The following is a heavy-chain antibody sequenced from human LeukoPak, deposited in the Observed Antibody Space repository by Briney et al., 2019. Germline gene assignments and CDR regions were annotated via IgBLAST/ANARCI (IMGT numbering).Heavy chain of an antibody. Sequence: KASETLSLTCTVSGGSISSGDYYWSWIRQPPGKGLEWIGYIYYSGSTYYNPSLKSRVTISVDTSKNQFSLKLSSVTAADTAVYYCARAAAVYKRTVLRYFDWLLPRGAFDIWGQGTMVTVSS. CDR3: ARAAAVYKRTVLRYFDWLLPRGAFDI. CDR2: IYYSGST. D-gene: IGHD3-9*01. CDR1: GGSISSGDYY. V-gene: IGHV4-30-4*01. J-gene: IGHJ3*02.